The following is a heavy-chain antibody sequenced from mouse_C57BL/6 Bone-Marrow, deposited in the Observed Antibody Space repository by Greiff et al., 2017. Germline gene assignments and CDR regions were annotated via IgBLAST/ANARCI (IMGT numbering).Heavy chain of an antibody. D-gene: IGHD3-3*01. CDR2: IDPSDSYT. J-gene: IGHJ2*01. CDR1: GYTFTSYW. V-gene: IGHV1-59*01. Sequence: VQLQQPGAELVRPGTSVKLSCKASGYTFTSYWMHWVKQRPGQGLEWIGVIDPSDSYTNYNQKFKGKATLTVDTSSSTAYMQLSSLTSEDSAVYYCARVGDLYYFDYWGQGTTLTVSS. CDR3: ARVGDLYYFDY.